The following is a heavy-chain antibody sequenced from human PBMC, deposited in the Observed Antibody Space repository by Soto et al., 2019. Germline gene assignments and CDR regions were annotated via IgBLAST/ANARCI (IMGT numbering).Heavy chain of an antibody. CDR1: GLTLSGYA. V-gene: IGHV3-64*01. D-gene: IGHD6-6*01. CDR2: ISSNGVGT. CDR3: ARRARPDFYYMDV. Sequence: EVQLAESGGGLAQPGGSLRLSCAASGLTLSGYAMDWVRQAPGKGLEYVSGISSNGVGTYYANSVQCRFTISRDNSKNTVYLQMGSLRPEDMAVYYCARRARPDFYYMDVWGKGTTVTVSS. J-gene: IGHJ6*03.